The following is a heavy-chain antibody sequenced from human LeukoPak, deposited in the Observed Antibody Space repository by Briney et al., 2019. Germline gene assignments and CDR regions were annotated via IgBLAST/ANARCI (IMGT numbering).Heavy chain of an antibody. D-gene: IGHD1-26*01. CDR3: ARETSGSYVPGLDS. J-gene: IGHJ4*02. Sequence: PGGSLRLSCAASGFSLSNYWISWVRQAPGKGLEWVANIKLDGSEKYYVNSVKGRFTISRDNAKNSLNLQMNSLRAEDTAVYYCARETSGSYVPGLDSWGQGTLVTVSS. CDR2: IKLDGSEK. V-gene: IGHV3-7*01. CDR1: GFSLSNYW.